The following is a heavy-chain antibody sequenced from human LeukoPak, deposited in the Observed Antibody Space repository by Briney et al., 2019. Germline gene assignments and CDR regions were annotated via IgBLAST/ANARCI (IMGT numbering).Heavy chain of an antibody. Sequence: GGSLRLSCAASGFTFSSYGMHWVRQAPGKGLEWVAVISYDGSNKYYADSVKGRFTISRDNSKNTLYLQMNSLRAEDTAVYYCAKGYYYDSSGYYLAYWGQGTLVTVSS. D-gene: IGHD3-22*01. CDR2: ISYDGSNK. J-gene: IGHJ4*02. CDR1: GFTFSSYG. V-gene: IGHV3-30*18. CDR3: AKGYYYDSSGYYLAY.